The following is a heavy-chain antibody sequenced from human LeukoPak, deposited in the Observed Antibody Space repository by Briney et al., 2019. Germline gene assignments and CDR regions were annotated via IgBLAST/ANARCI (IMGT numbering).Heavy chain of an antibody. CDR3: ARQGPLTTAVTTRTNPFDY. V-gene: IGHV4-59*08. CDR1: GGSISSSY. D-gene: IGHD4-11*01. Sequence: ASETLSLTCTVSGGSISSSYWSWIRQPPGKGLEWIGYIYYSGSTSYNPSLKSRVTISVDTSKNQFSLKLNSVTAADTAVYYCARQGPLTTAVTTRTNPFDYWGQGTLVTVSS. CDR2: IYYSGST. J-gene: IGHJ4*02.